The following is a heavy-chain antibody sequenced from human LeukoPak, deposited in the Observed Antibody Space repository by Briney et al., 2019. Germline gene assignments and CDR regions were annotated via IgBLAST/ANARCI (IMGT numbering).Heavy chain of an antibody. J-gene: IGHJ4*02. V-gene: IGHV4-59*01. D-gene: IGHD5-12*01. CDR3: ARDRSGYGVDY. CDR2: IYYSGST. Sequence: SETLSLTCTVSGGSISSYYWSWIRQPPGKGLEWIGYIYYSGSTNYNPSLKSRVTISVDTSKNQFSLKLSSVTAADTAVYYCARDRSGYGVDYWGQGTLVTVSS. CDR1: GGSISSYY.